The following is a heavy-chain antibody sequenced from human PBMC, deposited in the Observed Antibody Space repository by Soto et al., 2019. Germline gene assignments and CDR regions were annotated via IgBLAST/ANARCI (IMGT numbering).Heavy chain of an antibody. V-gene: IGHV4-59*02. J-gene: IGHJ5*02. Sequence: PSETLSLTCSFSGDSVTSHYLTWIRQSPEKGLEWIGYMHYSGLPHYNPSLRSRLTISVDTSKNQFSLKLSSVAAADTAVYYCARFRVVAAAGRYNWFDPWGQGTLVTVSS. D-gene: IGHD6-13*01. CDR2: MHYSGLP. CDR1: GDSVTSHY. CDR3: ARFRVVAAAGRYNWFDP.